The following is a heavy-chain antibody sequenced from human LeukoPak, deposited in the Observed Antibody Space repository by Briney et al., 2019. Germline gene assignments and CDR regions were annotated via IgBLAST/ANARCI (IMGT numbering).Heavy chain of an antibody. Sequence: GGSLRLSCAASRFIFSKYAMSWIRQAPGKRLEWVSTIGDSGSGGSYADSVRGRFTISRDNSKNIVYLQMHSLRGDDSAVYYCSRIKYGGNSGYHFDYWGQGTLVTVSS. V-gene: IGHV3-23*01. CDR2: IGDSGSGG. CDR3: SRIKYGGNSGYHFDY. D-gene: IGHD4-23*01. CDR1: RFIFSKYA. J-gene: IGHJ4*02.